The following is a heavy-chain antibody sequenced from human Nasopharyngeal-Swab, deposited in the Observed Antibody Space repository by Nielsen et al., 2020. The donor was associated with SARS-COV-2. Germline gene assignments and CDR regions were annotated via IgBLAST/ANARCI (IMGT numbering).Heavy chain of an antibody. V-gene: IGHV3-30-3*01. CDR3: ARGYSGYYAY. Sequence: GESLKISCAASGFTFSSYAMHWVRQAPGKGLEWVAVISYDGNNKYYADSVKGRFTISRDNSKNTLYLQMNSLRAEDTAVYYCARGYSGYYAYWGQGTLVTVSS. J-gene: IGHJ4*02. CDR1: GFTFSSYA. CDR2: ISYDGNNK. D-gene: IGHD5-12*01.